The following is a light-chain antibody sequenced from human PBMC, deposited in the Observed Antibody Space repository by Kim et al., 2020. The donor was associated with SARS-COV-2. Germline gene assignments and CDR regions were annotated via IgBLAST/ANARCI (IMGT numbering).Light chain of an antibody. Sequence: RSLAPGERATLSCGASQSVSSYLAWYQQKPGQAPRLLIYDASNRATGIPARFSGSGSGTDFTLTISSLEPEDFAVYYCQQRSNWYTFGQGTKLEI. CDR3: QQRSNWYT. J-gene: IGKJ2*01. CDR2: DAS. V-gene: IGKV3-11*01. CDR1: QSVSSY.